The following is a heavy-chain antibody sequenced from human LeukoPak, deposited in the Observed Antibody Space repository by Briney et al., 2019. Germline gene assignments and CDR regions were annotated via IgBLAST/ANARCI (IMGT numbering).Heavy chain of an antibody. Sequence: PGGSLRLSCAASGFTFSSYSMNWVRQAPGKGLEWVSAISGSGGSTYYADSVKGRFTISRDNSKNTLYLQMNSLRAEDTAVYYCATPITRTGTQKTQDYWGQGTLVTVSS. CDR2: ISGSGGST. D-gene: IGHD1/OR15-1a*01. V-gene: IGHV3-23*01. J-gene: IGHJ4*02. CDR3: ATPITRTGTQKTQDY. CDR1: GFTFSSYS.